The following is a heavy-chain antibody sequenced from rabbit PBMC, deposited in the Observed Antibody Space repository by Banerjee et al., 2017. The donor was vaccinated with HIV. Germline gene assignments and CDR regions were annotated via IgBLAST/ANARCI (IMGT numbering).Heavy chain of an antibody. CDR1: GFSFSSNYY. D-gene: IGHD8-1*01. Sequence: QEQLVESGGGLVQPEGSLTLTCTASGFSFSSNYYMCWVRQAPGKGLEWIGCIDAGSSAGTYYASWVNGRFTISKTSSTTVTLQMTSLTAADTATYFCARAGSNYATGAFDPWGPGTLVTVS. V-gene: IGHV1S45*01. CDR3: ARAGSNYATGAFDP. CDR2: IDAGSSAGT. J-gene: IGHJ2*01.